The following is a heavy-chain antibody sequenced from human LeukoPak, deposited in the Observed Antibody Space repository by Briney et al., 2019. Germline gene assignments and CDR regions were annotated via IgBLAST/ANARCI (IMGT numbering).Heavy chain of an antibody. CDR1: GGSISSGDYY. CDR2: IYYSGST. J-gene: IGHJ6*02. CDR3: ATATNRFGAYYGMDV. V-gene: IGHV4-30-4*01. Sequence: PSQTLSLTCTVSGGSISSGDYYWSWIRQPPGKGLEWIGYIYYSGSTYYNPSLKSRVTISVDTSKNQFSLKLSSVTAADTAVYYCATATNRFGAYYGMDVWGQGTTVTVSS. D-gene: IGHD3-10*01.